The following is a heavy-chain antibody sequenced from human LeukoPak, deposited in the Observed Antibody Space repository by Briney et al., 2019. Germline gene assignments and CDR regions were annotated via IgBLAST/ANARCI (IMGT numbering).Heavy chain of an antibody. CDR2: INSGGTT. Sequence: GGSLRLSCAASGFTVSSNYMSWVRQAPGKGLEWVSLINSGGTTYYADSVKGRFTISRDNSKNTLFLQMNSLRAEDTAMYYCAKGYCGGNTCYIHYFDYWGQGTLVTVSS. D-gene: IGHD2-15*01. J-gene: IGHJ4*02. CDR1: GFTVSSNY. V-gene: IGHV3-53*01. CDR3: AKGYCGGNTCYIHYFDY.